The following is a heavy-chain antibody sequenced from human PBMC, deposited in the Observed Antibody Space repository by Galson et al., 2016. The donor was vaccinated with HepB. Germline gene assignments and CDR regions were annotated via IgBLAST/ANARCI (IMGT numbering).Heavy chain of an antibody. CDR2: IDWDDDK. V-gene: IGHV2-70*01. CDR3: ARQVRRGYYYYYYYMDV. D-gene: IGHD1-1*01. Sequence: PALVKPTQTLTLTCTFSGFSLSTNGMCVSWIRQPPGKALEWLALIDWDDDKFYSTSLKTRLTISQDTSKTQVVLTMTNMDPVDTATYYCARQVRRGYYYYYYYMDVWGKGTTVTVSS. CDR1: GFSLSTNGMC. J-gene: IGHJ6*03.